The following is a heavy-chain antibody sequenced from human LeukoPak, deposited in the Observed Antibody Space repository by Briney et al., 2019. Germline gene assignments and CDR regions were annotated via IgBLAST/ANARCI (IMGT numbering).Heavy chain of an antibody. CDR2: ISGSGGST. V-gene: IGHV3-23*01. Sequence: AGGSLRLSCAASGFTFSSYAMSWVRQVQGMGLEWVSAISGSGGSTYYADSVKGRFTISRDNSKNTLYLQMNSLRAEDTAVYYCANWPDAFDIWGQGTMVTVSS. CDR3: ANWPDAFDI. J-gene: IGHJ3*02. CDR1: GFTFSSYA.